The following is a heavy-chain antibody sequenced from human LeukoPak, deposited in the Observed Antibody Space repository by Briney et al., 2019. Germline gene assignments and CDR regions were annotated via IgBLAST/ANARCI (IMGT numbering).Heavy chain of an antibody. CDR2: IFYNGST. J-gene: IGHJ4*02. V-gene: IGHV4-59*01. CDR1: GGSISSYY. Sequence: SETLSLTCTVSGGSISSYYWSWIRQPPGKGLEWIGYIFYNGSTHYNPSLKSRVTISLDTSKNQFSLKLASVTAADTAVYYRAREGGSYGGDFDYWGQGTLVTVSS. D-gene: IGHD1-26*01. CDR3: AREGGSYGGDFDY.